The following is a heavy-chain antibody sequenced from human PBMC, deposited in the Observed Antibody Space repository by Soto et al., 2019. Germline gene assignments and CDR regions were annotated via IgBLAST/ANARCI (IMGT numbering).Heavy chain of an antibody. CDR1: GYTFTSYA. CDR3: ARESLSIAVAMY. V-gene: IGHV1-3*01. J-gene: IGHJ4*02. Sequence: GASVKVSCKASGYTFTSYAMHWVRQAPGQRLEWMGWINAGNGNTKYSQKFQGRVTITRDTSASTAYMELSSLRSEDTAVYYCARESLSIAVAMYWGQGTLVTVSS. CDR2: INAGNGNT. D-gene: IGHD6-19*01.